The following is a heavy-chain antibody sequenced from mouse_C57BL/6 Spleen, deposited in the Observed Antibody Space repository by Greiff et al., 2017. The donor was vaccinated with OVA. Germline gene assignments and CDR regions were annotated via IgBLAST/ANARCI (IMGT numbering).Heavy chain of an antibody. CDR3: ARSPYYYGSSYWYFDV. CDR1: GYTFTSYD. Sequence: QVQLKQSGPELVKPGASVKLSCKASGYTFTSYDINWVKQRPGQGLEWIGWIYPRDGSTKYNEKFKGKATLTVATSSSTAYMEHHSLTSEDSAVYFCARSPYYYGSSYWYFDVWGTGTTVTVSS. D-gene: IGHD1-1*01. V-gene: IGHV1-85*01. CDR2: IYPRDGST. J-gene: IGHJ1*03.